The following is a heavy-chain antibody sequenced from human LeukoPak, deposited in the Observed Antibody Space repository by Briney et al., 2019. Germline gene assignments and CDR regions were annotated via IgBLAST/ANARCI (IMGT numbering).Heavy chain of an antibody. CDR1: GFSINNYW. D-gene: IGHD4-23*01. CDR3: AGGRPHGNDY. CDR2: IASDGSST. Sequence: GGSLRLSCAASGFSINNYWMNWVRQAPGKGLVWVSRIASDGSSTTYADSVKGRFSISRDNAKNTLYLQMNSLRVEDTAVYYCAGGRPHGNDYWGQGTLVTVSS. J-gene: IGHJ4*02. V-gene: IGHV3-74*01.